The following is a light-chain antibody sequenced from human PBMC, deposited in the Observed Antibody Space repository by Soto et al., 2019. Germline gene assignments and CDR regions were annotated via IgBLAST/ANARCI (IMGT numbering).Light chain of an antibody. CDR3: QQYYNPPLS. CDR1: QTIFFSSTNKNY. J-gene: IGKJ4*01. CDR2: WAS. Sequence: DIVMTQSPDSLAVSLGERATLNCKSSQTIFFSSTNKNYLAWYQQKPGQPPKLLIYWASTRESGVPDRVSGSGSGTDFTLTISSLQAEDVAVYYCQQYYNPPLSFGGGTKVEIK. V-gene: IGKV4-1*01.